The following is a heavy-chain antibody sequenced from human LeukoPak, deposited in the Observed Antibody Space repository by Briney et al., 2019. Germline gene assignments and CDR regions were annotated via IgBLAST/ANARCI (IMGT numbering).Heavy chain of an antibody. V-gene: IGHV4-39*07. CDR3: ARDGEQWLAYFDY. Sequence: SETLSLTCTVSGGSISSSSYYWGWIRQPPGKGLEWIGRIYTSGSTNYNPSLKSRVTMSVDTSKNQFSLKLSSVTAADTAVYYCARDGEQWLAYFDYWGQGTLVTVSS. CDR2: IYTSGST. J-gene: IGHJ4*02. D-gene: IGHD6-19*01. CDR1: GGSISSSSYY.